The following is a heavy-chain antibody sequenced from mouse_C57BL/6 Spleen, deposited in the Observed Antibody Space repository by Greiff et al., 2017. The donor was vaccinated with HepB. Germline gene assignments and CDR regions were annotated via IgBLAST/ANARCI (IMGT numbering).Heavy chain of an antibody. D-gene: IGHD1-1*01. J-gene: IGHJ4*01. CDR3: ASTVVESLAMDY. Sequence: EVKVEESGPGLVKPSQSLSLTCSVTGYSITSGYYWNWIRQFPGNKLEWMGYISYDGSNNYNPSLKNRISITRDTSKNQFFLKLNSVTTEDTATYYCASTVVESLAMDYWGQGTSVTVSS. CDR1: GYSITSGYY. CDR2: ISYDGSN. V-gene: IGHV3-6*01.